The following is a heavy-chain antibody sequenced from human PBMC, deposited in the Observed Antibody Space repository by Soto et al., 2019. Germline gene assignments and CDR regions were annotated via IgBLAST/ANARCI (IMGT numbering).Heavy chain of an antibody. CDR2: IDSSGEK. Sequence: QVTLKESGPVLVKPTETLTLRCTVSGLSITDSEMGVSWIRQPPGQPLEWLAHIDSSGEKSYRTFLKSRLAISKDTSKSQIVLTMTNIDPADTATYYCARRHLAVAVSPWFDPCGQGIPVTVSS. J-gene: IGHJ5*02. V-gene: IGHV2-26*01. CDR3: ARRHLAVAVSPWFDP. CDR1: GLSITDSEMG. D-gene: IGHD6-19*01.